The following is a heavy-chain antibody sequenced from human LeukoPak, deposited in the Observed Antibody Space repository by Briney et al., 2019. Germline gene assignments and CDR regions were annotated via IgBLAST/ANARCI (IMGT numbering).Heavy chain of an antibody. D-gene: IGHD2-2*01. CDR3: ATLRDIVLVATTPTDV. V-gene: IGHV3-21*01. Sequence: PGGSLRLSCAASGFTFSSYSMNWVRQAPGKGLEWVSSISSSSSYIYYADSVKGRFTISRDNAKNSLYLQMNSLRAEDTAVYYCATLRDIVLVATTPTDVWGKGTTVIVSS. CDR2: ISSSSSYI. CDR1: GFTFSSYS. J-gene: IGHJ6*04.